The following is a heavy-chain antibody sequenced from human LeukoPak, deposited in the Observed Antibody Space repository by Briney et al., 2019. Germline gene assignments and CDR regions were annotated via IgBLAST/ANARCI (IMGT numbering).Heavy chain of an antibody. CDR3: ARAVTAAALLDY. D-gene: IGHD6-13*01. CDR1: GGSISSSSYY. Sequence: SETLSLTCTVSGGSISSSSYYWGWIRQPPGKGLEWIGSIYYSGSTYYNPSLKSRVTISVDTSKNQFSLKLSSVTAADTAVYYCARAVTAAALLDYWGQGTLVTVSS. V-gene: IGHV4-39*01. J-gene: IGHJ4*02. CDR2: IYYSGST.